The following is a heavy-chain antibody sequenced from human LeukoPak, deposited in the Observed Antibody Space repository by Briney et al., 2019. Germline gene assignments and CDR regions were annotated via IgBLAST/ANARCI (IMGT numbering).Heavy chain of an antibody. D-gene: IGHD3-9*01. J-gene: IGHJ6*02. CDR2: ISGSGGST. V-gene: IGHV3-23*01. CDR3: AKDRRYLDV. Sequence: GRSLRLSCAASGFTFSSYAMSWVRQAPGKGLEWVSAISGSGGSTYYADSVKGRLTISRDNSKNTPYLQMNSLRAEDTAVYYCAKDRRYLDVWGQGTTVTVSS. CDR1: GFTFSSYA.